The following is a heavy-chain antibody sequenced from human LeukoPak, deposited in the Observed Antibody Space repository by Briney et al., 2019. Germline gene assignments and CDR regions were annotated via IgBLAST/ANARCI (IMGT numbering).Heavy chain of an antibody. CDR1: GGSFSGYY. CDR2: INHSGST. V-gene: IGHV4-34*01. J-gene: IGHJ4*02. CDR3: ARGQDYYGSGSYPLDY. D-gene: IGHD3-10*01. Sequence: PSETLSLTCAVYGGSFSGYYWSWIRQPPGKGLEWIGEINHSGSTNYNPSLKSRVTISVDTSKNQFSLKLSSVTAADTAVYYCARGQDYYGSGSYPLDYWGQGTLATVSS.